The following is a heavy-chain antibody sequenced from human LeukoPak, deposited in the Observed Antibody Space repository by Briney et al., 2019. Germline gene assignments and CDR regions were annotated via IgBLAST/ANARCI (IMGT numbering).Heavy chain of an antibody. CDR3: ARDRRDGYKNFDY. Sequence: SVEVSCKASGYTFTSYDINWVRQATGQGLEWMGRIIPILGIANYAQKFQGRVTITADKSTSTAYMELSSLRSEDTAVYYCARDRRDGYKNFDYWGQGTLVTVSS. CDR2: IIPILGIA. CDR1: GYTFTSYD. V-gene: IGHV1-69*04. J-gene: IGHJ4*02. D-gene: IGHD5-24*01.